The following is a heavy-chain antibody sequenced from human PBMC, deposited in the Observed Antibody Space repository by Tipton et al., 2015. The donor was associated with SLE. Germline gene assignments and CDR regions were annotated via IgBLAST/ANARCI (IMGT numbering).Heavy chain of an antibody. Sequence: TLSLTCAVYSGSFNGYAWSWVRQSPGKGLEWIGDVDHSRSTNYNPSLKSRVTVSLDTSNNHFSLMLTSVTAADTAVYYCARELPGYGFDIWGQGTMVTVSS. CDR1: SGSFNGYA. CDR3: ARELPGYGFDI. V-gene: IGHV4-34*01. D-gene: IGHD1-7*01. J-gene: IGHJ3*02. CDR2: VDHSRST.